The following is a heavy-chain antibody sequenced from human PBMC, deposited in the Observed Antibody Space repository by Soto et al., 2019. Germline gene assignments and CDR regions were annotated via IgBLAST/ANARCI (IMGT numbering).Heavy chain of an antibody. CDR3: ARDVDPYSSSWSTFDY. D-gene: IGHD6-13*01. V-gene: IGHV3-21*01. Sequence: GGSLRLSCAASGFTFSSYSMNWVRQAPGKGLEWVSSISSSSSYIYYADSVKGRFTISRDNAKNSLYLQMNSLRAEDTAVYYCARDVDPYSSSWSTFDYWGQGTLVTVSS. CDR2: ISSSSSYI. J-gene: IGHJ4*02. CDR1: GFTFSSYS.